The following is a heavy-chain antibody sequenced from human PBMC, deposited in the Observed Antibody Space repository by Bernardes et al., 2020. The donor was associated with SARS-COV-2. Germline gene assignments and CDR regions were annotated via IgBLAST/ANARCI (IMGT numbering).Heavy chain of an antibody. Sequence: SETLSLTCAVSDGSITDYYFSWIRQSPGEGLEWIGEVNESGSTAYNPSLESRVTISVDTSKNLFSLKVTPVTAADTAVYYWARGGSPRWGSTSCYSCDSGYWFHPWGQGTLVTVSS. D-gene: IGHD2-2*01. CDR1: DGSITDYY. J-gene: IGHJ5*02. V-gene: IGHV4-34*01. CDR2: VNESGST. CDR3: ARGGSPRWGSTSCYSCDSGYWFHP.